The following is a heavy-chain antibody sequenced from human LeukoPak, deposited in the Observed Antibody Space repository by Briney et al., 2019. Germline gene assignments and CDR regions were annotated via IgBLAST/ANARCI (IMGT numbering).Heavy chain of an antibody. Sequence: GGSLRLSCAASGFTFTNAWMSWVRQAPWKGLEWVGRIKSKTDGGTTDYAAPVKGRFTISRDDSKNTLYLQMNSLKTEDTAVYYCTSYYYGSGSYYNSPYYFDYWGQGTLVTVSS. J-gene: IGHJ4*02. CDR1: GFTFTNAW. CDR3: TSYYYGSGSYYNSPYYFDY. V-gene: IGHV3-15*01. D-gene: IGHD3-10*01. CDR2: IKSKTDGGTT.